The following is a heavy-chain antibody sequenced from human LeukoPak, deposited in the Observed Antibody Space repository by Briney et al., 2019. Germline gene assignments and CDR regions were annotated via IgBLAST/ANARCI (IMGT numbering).Heavy chain of an antibody. CDR3: ARGQIRYFDWLRRRGWFDP. Sequence: SETLSLTCAVYGGSFSGYYWSWIRQPPGKGLEWIGEINHSGSTNYNPSLKSRVTISVDTSKNQFSLKLSSVTAADTAEYYCARGQIRYFDWLRRRGWFDPWGQGTLVTVSS. V-gene: IGHV4-34*01. CDR2: INHSGST. D-gene: IGHD3-9*01. CDR1: GGSFSGYY. J-gene: IGHJ5*02.